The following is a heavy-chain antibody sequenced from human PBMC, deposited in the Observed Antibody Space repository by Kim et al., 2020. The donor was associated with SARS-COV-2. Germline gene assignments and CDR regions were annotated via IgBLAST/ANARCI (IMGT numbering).Heavy chain of an antibody. Sequence: GGSLRLSCAASGFTFSSYGMHWVRQAPGKGLEWVAVISYDGSNKYYADSVKGRFTISRDNSKNTLYLQMNSLRAEDTAVYYCARDVLRYFDWFPSGRGDAFAIWGQGTMVTVSS. V-gene: IGHV3-33*05. D-gene: IGHD3-9*01. CDR2: ISYDGSNK. J-gene: IGHJ3*02. CDR3: ARDVLRYFDWFPSGRGDAFAI. CDR1: GFTFSSYG.